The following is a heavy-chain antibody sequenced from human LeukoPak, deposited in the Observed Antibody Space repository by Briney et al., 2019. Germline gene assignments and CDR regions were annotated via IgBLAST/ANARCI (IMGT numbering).Heavy chain of an antibody. Sequence: SETLSLTCTVSGDSISSYYWSWIRQPAGKGLEWIGRIYTSGATKYNPSLMSRATMSIDTSKNQFFLKLSSVTAADTAVYYCARVLTSGYDSPEYFQHWGQGTLVTVSS. D-gene: IGHD5-12*01. V-gene: IGHV4-4*07. J-gene: IGHJ1*01. CDR3: ARVLTSGYDSPEYFQH. CDR2: IYTSGAT. CDR1: GDSISSYY.